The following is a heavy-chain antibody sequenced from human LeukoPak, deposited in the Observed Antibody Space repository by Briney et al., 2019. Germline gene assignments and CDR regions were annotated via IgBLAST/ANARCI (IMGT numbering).Heavy chain of an antibody. CDR3: ARGGSMVRGVL. V-gene: IGHV3-53*01. CDR1: GFTVSSDL. J-gene: IGHJ4*02. D-gene: IGHD3-10*01. Sequence: GGSLRLSCVVSGFTVSSDLMNWVRQAPGKGLEWVSAMNSGGETYYADSVRGRFIISRDKSRNTLYLQMNSLRVDDTAVYYCARGGSMVRGVLWGQGTLVTVSS. CDR2: MNSGGET.